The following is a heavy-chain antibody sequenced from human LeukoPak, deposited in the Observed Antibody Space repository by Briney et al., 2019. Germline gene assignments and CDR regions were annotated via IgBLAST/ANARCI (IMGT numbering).Heavy chain of an antibody. Sequence: GGSLRLSCAASGFTFSSYWMSWVRQAPGKGLEWVANIKQDGSENYFVGSVKGRFTISRDNAKNSLYLQMNSLRAEDTAVYYCARDPGSTGGRCFDYWGQGTLVTVSS. CDR2: IKQDGSEN. D-gene: IGHD1-7*01. V-gene: IGHV3-7*01. J-gene: IGHJ4*02. CDR3: ARDPGSTGGRCFDY. CDR1: GFTFSSYW.